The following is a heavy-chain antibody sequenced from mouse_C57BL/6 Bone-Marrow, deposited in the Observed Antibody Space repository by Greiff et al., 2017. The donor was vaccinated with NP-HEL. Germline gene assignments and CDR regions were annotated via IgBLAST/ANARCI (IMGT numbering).Heavy chain of an antibody. V-gene: IGHV7-3*01. CDR3: ARYDPPWFAY. Sequence: EVKLMESGGGLVQPGGSLSLSCAASGFTFTDYYMSWVRQPPGKALEWLGFIRNKANGYTTEYSASVKGRFTISRDNSQSILYLQMNALRAEDSATYYCARYDPPWFAYWGQGTLVTVSA. CDR1: GFTFTDYY. J-gene: IGHJ3*01. CDR2: IRNKANGYTT.